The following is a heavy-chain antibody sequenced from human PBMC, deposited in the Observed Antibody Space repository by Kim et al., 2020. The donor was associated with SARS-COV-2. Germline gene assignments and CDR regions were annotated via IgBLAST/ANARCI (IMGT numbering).Heavy chain of an antibody. Sequence: GGSLRLSCAASGFTFSSYGMHWVRQAPGKGLEWVAVIWYDGSNKYYADSVKGRFTISRDNSKNTLYLQMNSLRAEDTAVYYCARDGVEVRYFDWLFIRNDPLYYYYGMDVWGQGTTVTVSS. CDR1: GFTFSSYG. CDR2: IWYDGSNK. V-gene: IGHV3-33*01. D-gene: IGHD3-9*01. CDR3: ARDGVEVRYFDWLFIRNDPLYYYYGMDV. J-gene: IGHJ6*02.